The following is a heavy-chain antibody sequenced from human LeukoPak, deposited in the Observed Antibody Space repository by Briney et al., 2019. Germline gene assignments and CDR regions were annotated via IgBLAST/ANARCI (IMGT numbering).Heavy chain of an antibody. Sequence: GASVKVSCKASGYTFTSYGISWVRQAPGQGLEWMGWISAYNGNTNYAQKLQGRVTMTTDTSTSTAYMELRSLRSDDTAVYYCARENAITMVRGAQGPSDAFDIWGQGTMVTVSS. CDR2: ISAYNGNT. V-gene: IGHV1-18*01. CDR1: GYTFTSYG. D-gene: IGHD3-10*01. J-gene: IGHJ3*02. CDR3: ARENAITMVRGAQGPSDAFDI.